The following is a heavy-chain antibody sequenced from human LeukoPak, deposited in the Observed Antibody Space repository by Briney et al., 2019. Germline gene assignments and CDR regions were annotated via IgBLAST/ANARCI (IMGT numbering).Heavy chain of an antibody. Sequence: SETLSLTCTVSGGSISGWYWSWIRQPPGKGLEWIGNIYGSGYTNYNPSLKSRVTMSKDTSKNHFSLKLTSVTAADTATYYCARETSLAGFASGLGFNYWGQGILVSVSS. J-gene: IGHJ4*02. CDR2: IYGSGYT. D-gene: IGHD6-19*01. CDR1: GGSISGWY. V-gene: IGHV4-59*01. CDR3: ARETSLAGFASGLGFNY.